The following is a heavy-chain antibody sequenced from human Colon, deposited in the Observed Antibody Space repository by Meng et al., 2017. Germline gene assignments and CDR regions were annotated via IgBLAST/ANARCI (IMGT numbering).Heavy chain of an antibody. V-gene: IGHV4-4*07. CDR2: IYTSGTI. Sequence: QVQLQESGPGLVKPSEPLSLTCTVSGGSLHGHFWSWVRQPAGKGLEWIGRIYTSGTINYNPSLKSRVTMSIDTSKTHFSLEVSSVTAADTAVYYCARGVDWAKSGNFWGQGTLVTVSS. D-gene: IGHD3-9*01. CDR1: GGSLHGHF. CDR3: ARGVDWAKSGNF. J-gene: IGHJ4*02.